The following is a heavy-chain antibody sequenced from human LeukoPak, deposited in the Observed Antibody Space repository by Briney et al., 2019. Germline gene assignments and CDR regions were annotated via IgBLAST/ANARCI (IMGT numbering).Heavy chain of an antibody. Sequence: GGSLTLSCAASGFTVSDNYMSWVRQAPGKGLEWVSVMYSGGDTYYADSVKGRFTFSRDISKNTLYLQMNGLRTEDTAMYYCARDAPQVPAAGVLASWCRGTLVTVSS. CDR3: ARDAPQVPAAGVLAS. V-gene: IGHV3-53*01. CDR1: GFTVSDNY. CDR2: MYSGGDT. J-gene: IGHJ5*02. D-gene: IGHD6-13*01.